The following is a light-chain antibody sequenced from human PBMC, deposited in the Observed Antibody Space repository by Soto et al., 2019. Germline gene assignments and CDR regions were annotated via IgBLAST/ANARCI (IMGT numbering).Light chain of an antibody. V-gene: IGKV3-15*01. CDR1: QSINTN. CDR2: GAS. Sequence: DIVMTQSPATLSVSPGERATLSCRASQSINTNLAWYQQKPGQAPRLLIYGASTRATVIPARFSGSGSGTEFTLTISGLQADDFAVYYCQQYHHWPPKVTFGPGTKLDIK. J-gene: IGKJ3*01. CDR3: QQYHHWPPKVT.